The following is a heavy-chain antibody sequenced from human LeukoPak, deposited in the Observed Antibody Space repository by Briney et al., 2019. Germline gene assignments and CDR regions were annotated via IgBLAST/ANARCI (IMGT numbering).Heavy chain of an antibody. J-gene: IGHJ4*02. CDR3: ARGPSSNWSGLDF. CDR2: ISPTGSTT. Sequence: GESLRLSCAASGFTFSSNAMSWVRQAPGKGLVWVSRISPTGSTTSYADSVKGRFTVSRDNAKNTLYLQVNNLRAEDTAVYYCARGPSSNWSGLDFWGQGTLLTVSS. CDR1: GFTFSSNA. D-gene: IGHD6-13*01. V-gene: IGHV3-74*01.